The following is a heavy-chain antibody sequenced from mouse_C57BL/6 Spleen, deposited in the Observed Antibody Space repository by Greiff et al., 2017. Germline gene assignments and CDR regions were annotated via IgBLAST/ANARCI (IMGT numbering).Heavy chain of an antibody. D-gene: IGHD1-1*01. V-gene: IGHV1-78*01. CDR2: IYPRDGST. CDR1: GYTFTDHT. J-gene: IGHJ4*01. Sequence: QVQLKESDAELVKPGASVKISCKVSGYTFTDHTIHWMKQRPEQGLEWIGYIYPRDGSTKYNEKFKGKATLTADKSSSTAYMQLNSLTSEDSAVYFWSRDYYGSYYYAMDYWGQGTSVTVSS. CDR3: SRDYYGSYYYAMDY.